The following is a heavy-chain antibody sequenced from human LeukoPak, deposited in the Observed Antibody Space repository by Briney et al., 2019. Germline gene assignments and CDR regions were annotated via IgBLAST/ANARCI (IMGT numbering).Heavy chain of an antibody. CDR2: INPSGGST. CDR1: GYTFTSCY. J-gene: IGHJ4*02. Sequence: ASVKVSCKACGYTFTSCYMHWVRQAPGQGLEWMGIINPSGGSTSYAQKFQGRVTMTRDTSTSTVYMELSSLRSEDTAVYYCARDLGYCSGGSCYQTTFCDYWGQGTLVTVSS. V-gene: IGHV1-46*01. D-gene: IGHD2-15*01. CDR3: ARDLGYCSGGSCYQTTFCDY.